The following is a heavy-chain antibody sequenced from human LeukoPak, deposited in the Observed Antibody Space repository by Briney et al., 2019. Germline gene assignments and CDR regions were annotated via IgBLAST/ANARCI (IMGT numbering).Heavy chain of an antibody. Sequence: ASVKVSCKASGYTFTSYDINWVRQATGQGLEWMGWMNPNSGNTGYAQKFQGRVTMTRNTSISTAYMELSSLRSEDTAVYYCARGPLAPGILIYYSMDVWGKGTTVTVSS. CDR3: ARGPLAPGILIYYSMDV. CDR2: MNPNSGNT. D-gene: IGHD1-14*01. V-gene: IGHV1-8*01. CDR1: GYTFTSYD. J-gene: IGHJ6*03.